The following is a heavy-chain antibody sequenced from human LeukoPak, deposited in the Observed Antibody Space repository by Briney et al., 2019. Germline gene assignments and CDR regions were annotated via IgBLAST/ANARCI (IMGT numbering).Heavy chain of an antibody. CDR2: IRYDGSNK. V-gene: IGHV3-30*02. CDR3: AKGGYYDFWSGYSNRFDP. D-gene: IGHD3-3*01. CDR1: GFTFSSYG. Sequence: PGGSLRLSCAASGFTFSSYGMHWVRQAPGKGLEWVAFIRYDGSNKYYADSVKGRFTISRDNSKNTLYLQMNSLRAEDTAVYYCAKGGYYDFWSGYSNRFDPWGQGTLVTVSS. J-gene: IGHJ5*02.